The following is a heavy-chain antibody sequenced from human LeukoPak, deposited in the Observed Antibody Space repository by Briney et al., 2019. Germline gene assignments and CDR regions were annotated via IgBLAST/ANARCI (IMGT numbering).Heavy chain of an antibody. CDR1: GFTFDDYT. CDR3: AKDSGSYYFDY. CDR2: ISWDGGST. D-gene: IGHD3-10*01. V-gene: IGHV3-43*01. J-gene: IGHJ4*02. Sequence: PGGSLRLSCAASGFTFDDYTMHWVRQAPGKGLEWVSLISWDGGSTYYADSVKGRFTISRDNSKKSLYLQMNSLRTEDTALYYCAKDSGSYYFDYWGQGTLVTVSS.